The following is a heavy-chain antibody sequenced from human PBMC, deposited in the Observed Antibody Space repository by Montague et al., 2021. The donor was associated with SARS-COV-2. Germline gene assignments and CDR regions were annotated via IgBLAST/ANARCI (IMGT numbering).Heavy chain of an antibody. CDR3: ARDGSGFWSGFHYYYYMDV. CDR2: ISSNGGST. J-gene: IGHJ6*03. Sequence: SLRLSCAASGFTFSSYAMHWVRQAPGKGLEYVSAISSNGGSTYYANSVKGRFTISRDNSKNTLYLQMGSPRAEDMAVYYCARDGSGFWSGFHYYYYMDVWGKGTTVTVSS. V-gene: IGHV3-64*01. D-gene: IGHD3-3*01. CDR1: GFTFSSYA.